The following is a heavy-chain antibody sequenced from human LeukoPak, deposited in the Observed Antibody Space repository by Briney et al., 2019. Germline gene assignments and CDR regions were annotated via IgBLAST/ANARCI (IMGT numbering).Heavy chain of an antibody. CDR2: INQDGHEK. Sequence: GGSLRLSCVTSGFTFSSYWMTWVRQAPGKGLEWVANINQDGHEKNYVDSVKGRFTISRDNPKNSLYLQMNSLRAEDTAVYFCVRDMDVWAQGTTVTDCS. CDR1: GFTFSSYW. V-gene: IGHV3-7*05. J-gene: IGHJ6*02. CDR3: VRDMDV.